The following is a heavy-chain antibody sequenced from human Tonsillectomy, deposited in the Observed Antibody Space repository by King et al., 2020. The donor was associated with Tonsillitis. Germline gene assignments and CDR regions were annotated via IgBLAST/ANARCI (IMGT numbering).Heavy chain of an antibody. V-gene: IGHV3-30*02. J-gene: IGHJ6*02. D-gene: IGHD3-16*02. CDR3: AKDYYVWGTYRPAGMDV. Sequence: EQLVQSGGGVVQPGGSLRLSCAASGFTFSSYGIHWVRQAPGKGLEWVAFIRYDGSDKYYADSVKGRFTISRDNSKNTLYLQMNSLRAEDTAVYYCAKDYYVWGTYRPAGMDVWGQGTTVTVSS. CDR2: IRYDGSDK. CDR1: GFTFSSYG.